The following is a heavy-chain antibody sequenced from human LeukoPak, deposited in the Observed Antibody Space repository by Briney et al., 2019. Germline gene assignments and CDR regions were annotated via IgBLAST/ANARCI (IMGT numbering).Heavy chain of an antibody. CDR1: GGSVSSGSYY. J-gene: IGHJ4*02. Sequence: PSETLSLTCTVSGGSVSSGSYYWSWIRQPAGKGLEWIGRIYTSGSTNYNPSLKSRVTMSVDTSKNQFSLKLSSVTAADTAVYYCARDTGYCSGGSCYRYFDYWGQGTLVTVSS. CDR3: ARDTGYCSGGSCYRYFDY. V-gene: IGHV4-61*02. CDR2: IYTSGST. D-gene: IGHD2-15*01.